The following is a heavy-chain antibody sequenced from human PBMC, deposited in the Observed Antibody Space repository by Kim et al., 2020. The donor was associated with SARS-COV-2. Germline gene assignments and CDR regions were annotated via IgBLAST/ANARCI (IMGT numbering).Heavy chain of an antibody. V-gene: IGHV1-3*01. CDR2: INAGNGNT. CDR1: GYTFTSYA. J-gene: IGHJ4*02. Sequence: ASVKVSCKASGYTFTSYAMHWVRQAPGQRLEWMGWINAGNGNTKYSQKFQGRVTITRDTSASTAYMELSSLRSEDTAVYYCARDELYSSGWYGVDYWGQGTLVTVSS. CDR3: ARDELYSSGWYGVDY. D-gene: IGHD6-19*01.